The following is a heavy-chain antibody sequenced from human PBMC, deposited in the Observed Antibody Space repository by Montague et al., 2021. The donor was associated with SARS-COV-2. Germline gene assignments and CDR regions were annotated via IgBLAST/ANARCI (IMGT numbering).Heavy chain of an antibody. D-gene: IGHD3-22*01. CDR2: IHASGIS. J-gene: IGHJ5*02. Sequence: SETLSLTCSVSGGSTNNYYWSWIRQPAGKGLEWIGRIHASGISTYNPSLERRVTMSVDTSKNQFSLKLSSVTAADTAVYYCARGRFYYDSGELGSWGQGTLVTVSS. CDR3: ARGRFYYDSGELGS. V-gene: IGHV4-4*07. CDR1: GGSTNNYY.